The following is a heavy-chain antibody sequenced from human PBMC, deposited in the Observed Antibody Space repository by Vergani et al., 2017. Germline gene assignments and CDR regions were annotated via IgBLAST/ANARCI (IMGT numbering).Heavy chain of an antibody. D-gene: IGHD6-19*01. CDR2: INPNSGGT. V-gene: IGHV1-2*02. Sequence: QVQLVQSGAEVKKPGSSVKVSCKASGGTFSSYAISWVRQAPGQGLEWMGWINPNSGGTNYAQKFQGRVTMTRDTSISTAYMELSRLRSDDTAVYYCARGTRAVAGYWGQGTLVTVSS. CDR3: ARGTRAVAGY. CDR1: GGTFSSYA. J-gene: IGHJ4*02.